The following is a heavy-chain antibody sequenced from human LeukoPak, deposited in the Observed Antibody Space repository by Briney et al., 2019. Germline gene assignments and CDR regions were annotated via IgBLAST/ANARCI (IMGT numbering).Heavy chain of an antibody. CDR3: ARDAVVVPAAQDYYYYYYMDV. CDR2: IYTSGST. J-gene: IGHJ6*03. D-gene: IGHD2-2*01. Sequence: SETLSLTCTVSGGSISSYYWSWIRQPAGKGLGWIGRIYTSGSTNYNPSLKSRVTMSVDTSKNQFSLKLSSVTAADTAVYYCARDAVVVPAAQDYYYYYYMDVWGKGTTVTVSS. CDR1: GGSISSYY. V-gene: IGHV4-4*07.